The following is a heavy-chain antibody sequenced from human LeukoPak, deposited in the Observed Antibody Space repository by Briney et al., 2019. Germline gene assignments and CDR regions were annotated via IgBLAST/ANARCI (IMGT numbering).Heavy chain of an antibody. CDR2: INPSGSST. V-gene: IGHV1-46*01. CDR1: GYSFTSHY. J-gene: IGHJ5*02. CDR3: ARDNSVGDIAWWFDP. D-gene: IGHD3-16*02. Sequence: ASVKVSCKASGYSFTSHYMHWVRQAPGQGLEWLGLINPSGSSTLYAQKFQVRVTMTRDMSTTTDYMELSSLRSEDTAVYYCARDNSVGDIAWWFDPWGQGTLVTVSS.